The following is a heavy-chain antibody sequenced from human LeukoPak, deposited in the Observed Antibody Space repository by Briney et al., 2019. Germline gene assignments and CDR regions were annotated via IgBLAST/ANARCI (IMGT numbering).Heavy chain of an antibody. CDR2: ISGSGGST. CDR1: GFTSSSYA. D-gene: IGHD5-18*01. J-gene: IGHJ4*02. CDR3: AKNWELWLLYFDY. V-gene: IGHV3-23*01. Sequence: GGSLRLSCAASGFTSSSYAMSWVRQAPGKGLEWVSAISGSGGSTYYADSVKGRFTISRDNSKNTLYLQMNSLRAEDTAVYYCAKNWELWLLYFDYWGQGTLVTVSS.